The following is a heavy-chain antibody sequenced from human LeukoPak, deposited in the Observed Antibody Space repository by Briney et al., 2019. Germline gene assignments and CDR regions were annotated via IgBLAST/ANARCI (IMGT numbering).Heavy chain of an antibody. J-gene: IGHJ4*02. CDR1: GGSFSGYY. V-gene: IGHV4-59*01. Sequence: SETLSLTCAVYGGSFSGYYWSWIRQPPGKGLEWIGYIYYSGSTNYNPSLKSRVTISVDTSKNQFSLKLSSVTAADTAVYYCARGPSVGPFDYWGQGTLVTVSS. CDR3: ARGPSVGPFDY. D-gene: IGHD2-15*01. CDR2: IYYSGST.